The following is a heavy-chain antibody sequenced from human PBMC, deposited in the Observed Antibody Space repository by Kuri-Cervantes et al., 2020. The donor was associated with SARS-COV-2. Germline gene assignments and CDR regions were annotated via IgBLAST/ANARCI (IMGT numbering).Heavy chain of an antibody. Sequence: SETLSLTCAVYGGSFSGYYWSWIRQPPGKGLEWIGEINHSGSTNYNPSLKSQVTISVGTSKNQFSLKLSSVTAADTAVYYCARAVKRFDYWGQGTLVTVSS. D-gene: IGHD2/OR15-2a*01. V-gene: IGHV4-34*01. CDR1: GGSFSGYY. J-gene: IGHJ4*02. CDR2: INHSGST. CDR3: ARAVKRFDY.